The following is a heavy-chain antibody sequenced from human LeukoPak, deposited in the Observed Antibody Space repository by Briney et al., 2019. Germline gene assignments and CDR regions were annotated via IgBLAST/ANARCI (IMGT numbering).Heavy chain of an antibody. J-gene: IGHJ4*02. CDR2: VLSRADGGTT. V-gene: IGHV3-15*07. CDR3: TTDLDYYDSSGYYRKDY. CDR1: GFTFSNAW. Sequence: GGSLRLSCAGSGFTFSNAWMNWVRQAPGKGLEWVGRVLSRADGGTTDYAAPVKGRFTISRDDSKNTLYLQMNSLKTEDTAVYYCTTDLDYYDSSGYYRKDYWGQGTLVTVSS. D-gene: IGHD3-22*01.